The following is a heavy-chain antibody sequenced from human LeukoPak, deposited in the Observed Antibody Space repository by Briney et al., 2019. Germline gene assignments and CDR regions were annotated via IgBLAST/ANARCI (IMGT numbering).Heavy chain of an antibody. CDR1: GGSISSYY. D-gene: IGHD3-3*01. J-gene: IGHJ3*02. V-gene: IGHV4-4*07. Sequence: SETLSLTCTVSGGSISSYYWSWIRQPAGKGLEWIGRIYTSGSTNYNPSLKSRVTMSVDTSKNQFSLKLSSVTAADTAVYYCARDRPGRRITIFGVVIDAFDIWGQGTMVTVSS. CDR3: ARDRPGRRITIFGVVIDAFDI. CDR2: IYTSGST.